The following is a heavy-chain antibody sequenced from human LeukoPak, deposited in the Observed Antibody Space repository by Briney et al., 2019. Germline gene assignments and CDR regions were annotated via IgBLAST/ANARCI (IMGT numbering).Heavy chain of an antibody. CDR2: IYYTGIT. V-gene: IGHV4-39*02. J-gene: IGHJ3*01. D-gene: IGHD2-8*01. Sequence: SETLSLTCTVSGGSISSSSYYWDCIRESPGTGLEWIGSIYYTGITYSNPSLENRVTISVDTSKNHFSLKVTSVTAADTAVYFCSRSAVKIGVFDVWGQRTTVTVSS. CDR1: GGSISSSSYY. CDR3: SRSAVKIGVFDV.